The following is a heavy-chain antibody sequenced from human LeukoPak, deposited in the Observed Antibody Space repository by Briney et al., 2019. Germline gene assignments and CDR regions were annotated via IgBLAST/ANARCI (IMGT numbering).Heavy chain of an antibody. Sequence: RESLKISCKGSAYNFANYWIGWVRQMPGKGLEWMGIIYPGDSDTRYSPSFQGQVTISADKSITTAYLQWSSLKASDTAMYFCAIQYPQGSYFDYWGQGTLVTVSS. CDR1: AYNFANYW. V-gene: IGHV5-51*01. CDR3: AIQYPQGSYFDY. J-gene: IGHJ4*02. CDR2: IYPGDSDT.